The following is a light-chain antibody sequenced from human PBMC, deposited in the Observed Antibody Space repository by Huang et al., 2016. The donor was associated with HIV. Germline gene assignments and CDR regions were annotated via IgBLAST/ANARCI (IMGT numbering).Light chain of an antibody. CDR2: GTS. J-gene: IGKJ5*01. CDR1: QSLDTL. V-gene: IGKV3-15*01. Sequence: EVVMTQSPATLSLSPGERATLSCRASQSLDTLLAWYQQAPGQAPRLLFPGTSVRATGVPARFSASGSGTEFTLTISGVQSEDFGVYYCQQYYDWPPITFGQGTRLEI. CDR3: QQYYDWPPIT.